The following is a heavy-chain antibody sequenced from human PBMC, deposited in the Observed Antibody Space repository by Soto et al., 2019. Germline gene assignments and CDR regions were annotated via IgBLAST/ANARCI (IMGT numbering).Heavy chain of an antibody. CDR2: IDPSDSYT. Sequence: GESLKISCKGSAYSSTSYWISWERQMPGEGLEWMGRIDPSDSYTNYSPSFQGHVTISADKSISTAYLQWSSLKASDTAMYYCARHATVPYGMDVWGQGTTVTVSS. D-gene: IGHD2-2*01. CDR3: ARHATVPYGMDV. CDR1: AYSSTSYW. J-gene: IGHJ6*02. V-gene: IGHV5-10-1*01.